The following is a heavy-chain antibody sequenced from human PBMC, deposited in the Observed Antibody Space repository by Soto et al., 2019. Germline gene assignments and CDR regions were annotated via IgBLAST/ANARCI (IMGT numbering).Heavy chain of an antibody. D-gene: IGHD6-19*01. CDR1: GFTFSSYA. Sequence: GGSQRLSYAASGFTFSSYAMSWVRQAPGKGLEWVSTISAGGGSTYYADSVRGRFTISRDNSKQNTLYLEMNSLRAEDTAVYYCAKGSSTVIVTGTRNWDSWGQGTRVTVSS. CDR2: ISAGGGST. J-gene: IGHJ4*02. V-gene: IGHV3-23*01. CDR3: AKGSSTVIVTGTRNWDS.